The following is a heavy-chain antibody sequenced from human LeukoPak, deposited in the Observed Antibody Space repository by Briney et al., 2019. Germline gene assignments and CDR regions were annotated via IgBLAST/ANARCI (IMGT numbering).Heavy chain of an antibody. CDR3: ARAEMATTPGDY. J-gene: IGHJ4*02. V-gene: IGHV3-21*01. CDR1: GFTFTSYS. D-gene: IGHD5-24*01. CDR2: ITSSSSYI. Sequence: GGSLRLSCAPSGFTFTSYSMNSVRHAPPNRLERASSITSSSSYIYYADSVKGRFTISRDNAKNSLYLQMNSLRAEDTAVYYCARAEMATTPGDYWGQGTLVTVSS.